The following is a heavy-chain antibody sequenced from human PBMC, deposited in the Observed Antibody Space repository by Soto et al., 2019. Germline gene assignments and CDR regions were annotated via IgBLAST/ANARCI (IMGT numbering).Heavy chain of an antibody. J-gene: IGHJ5*02. CDR2: ISYDGSNK. CDR1: GFTFSSYG. V-gene: IGHV3-30*18. Sequence: PGGTPRLSCAASGFTFSSYGMHWVRQAPGKGLEWVAVISYDGSNKYYADSVKGRFNISRENSTNTLYLQMNSLRAEETAVYYCAKDRIDYDILTGYLPPPDWLDPWGPGT. CDR3: AKDRIDYDILTGYLPPPDWLDP. D-gene: IGHD3-9*01.